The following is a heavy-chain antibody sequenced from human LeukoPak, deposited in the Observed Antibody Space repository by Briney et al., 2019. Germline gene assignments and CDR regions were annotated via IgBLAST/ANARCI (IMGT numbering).Heavy chain of an antibody. Sequence: GASVKVSCKASNYTFTSHDISWVRQAPGQGVEWMGWISPYTGNTKYAQKFQGRVTMTTSTSTSIVYMELRSLRSDDTAVYFCAREGGTWVPFDYWGQGTLVTVSS. CDR2: ISPYTGNT. V-gene: IGHV1-18*01. CDR3: AREGGTWVPFDY. J-gene: IGHJ4*02. CDR1: NYTFTSHD. D-gene: IGHD1-1*01.